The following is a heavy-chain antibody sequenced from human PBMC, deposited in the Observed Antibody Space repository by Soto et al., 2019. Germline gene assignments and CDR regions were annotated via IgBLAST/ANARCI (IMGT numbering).Heavy chain of an antibody. D-gene: IGHD5-12*01. Sequence: ASVKVSCKASGYTFTSYAMHWVRQAPGQRLEWMGWINAGNGNTKYSQKFQGRVTITRDTSASTAYMELSSLRSEDTVVYYCARDAGGYSGYDDAFDIWGQGTMVTVSS. CDR2: INAGNGNT. CDR3: ARDAGGYSGYDDAFDI. J-gene: IGHJ3*02. V-gene: IGHV1-3*01. CDR1: GYTFTSYA.